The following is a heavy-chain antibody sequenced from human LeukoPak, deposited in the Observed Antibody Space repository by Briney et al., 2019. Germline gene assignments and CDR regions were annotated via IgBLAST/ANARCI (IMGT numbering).Heavy chain of an antibody. J-gene: IGHJ6*03. Sequence: PSETLSLTCTVSGGSISSYRSWIRQPAGKGLEWIGRIYGSGTTTYNPSLKSRVSMSVDTSKNQFSLKLSSVTAADTAVYYCARSDNFASYYYYYMDVWGKWTTVTISS. CDR3: ARSDNFASYYYYYMDV. D-gene: IGHD3-9*01. V-gene: IGHV4-4*07. CDR2: IYGSGTT. CDR1: GGSISSYR.